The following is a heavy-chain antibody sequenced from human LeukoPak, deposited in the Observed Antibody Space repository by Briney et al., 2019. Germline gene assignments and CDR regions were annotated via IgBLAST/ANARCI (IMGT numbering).Heavy chain of an antibody. CDR3: ARVGTYYYDSSGYSDY. J-gene: IGHJ4*02. D-gene: IGHD3-22*01. Sequence: GASVKVSCKASGYTFTSYAMNRVRQAPGQGLEWMGWINTNTGNPTYAQGFTGRFVFSLDTSVSTAYLQISSLKAEDTAVYYCARVGTYYYDSSGYSDYWGQGTLVTVSS. V-gene: IGHV7-4-1*02. CDR1: GYTFTSYA. CDR2: INTNTGNP.